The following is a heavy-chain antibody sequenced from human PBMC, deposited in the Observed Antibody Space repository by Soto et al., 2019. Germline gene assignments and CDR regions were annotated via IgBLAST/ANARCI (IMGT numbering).Heavy chain of an antibody. CDR3: TREMLVGDWYFDL. CDR2: IRSKAYGVTT. D-gene: IGHD6-6*01. Sequence: GGSLRLSCTASGFTFGDYAMSWVRQSPGKGLEWVGFIRSKAYGVTTEYAASVKGRFTISRDDSKSIAYLQMNSLKTEDTAVYYCTREMLVGDWYFDLWGRGTLVTVSS. V-gene: IGHV3-49*04. CDR1: GFTFGDYA. J-gene: IGHJ2*01.